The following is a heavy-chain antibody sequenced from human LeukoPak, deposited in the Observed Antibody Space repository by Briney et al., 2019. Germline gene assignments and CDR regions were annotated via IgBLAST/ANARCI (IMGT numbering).Heavy chain of an antibody. J-gene: IGHJ4*02. Sequence: GGSLRLSCAASGFTISTYAMHWVRQAPGKGLEWVALISYDVSNKYYADSVKGRFTISRDSSKNTLYLQMNSLRAEDTAVYYCARESNYYDSSGYYPYYFDYWGQGTLVTVSS. V-gene: IGHV3-30-3*01. CDR1: GFTISTYA. CDR3: ARESNYYDSSGYYPYYFDY. D-gene: IGHD3-22*01. CDR2: ISYDVSNK.